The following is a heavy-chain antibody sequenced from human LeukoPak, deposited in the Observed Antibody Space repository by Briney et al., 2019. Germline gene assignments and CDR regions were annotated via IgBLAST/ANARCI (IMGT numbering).Heavy chain of an antibody. J-gene: IGHJ4*02. D-gene: IGHD5-24*01. Sequence: GGSLRLSCAASGFTFSGHSMSWVRQAPAKGLEWVANIKQDGSDKNYVDSVKGRFTISRDNAKNSLYLEMNSLRPEDTAVYYCARCVGDGYDYWGLGTLVTVSS. CDR2: IKQDGSDK. V-gene: IGHV3-7*01. CDR1: GFTFSGHS. CDR3: ARCVGDGYDY.